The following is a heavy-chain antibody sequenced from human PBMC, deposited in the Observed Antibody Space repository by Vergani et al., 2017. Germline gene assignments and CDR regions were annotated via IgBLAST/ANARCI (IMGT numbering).Heavy chain of an antibody. V-gene: IGHV3-30*03. CDR1: RFNFTDYV. D-gene: IGHD1-1*01. Sequence: QEQLMESGGGGVQPGGSLRLPCEGSRFNFTDYVIQWVRQAPGKGLEWVATVSYDGYNEYYADSVRGRFTISRDNSRNTVSLQMDSLRLEDTAVYYCARNPRPRSINSVCRYVFDVWGHGTKVTVSS. CDR2: VSYDGYNE. J-gene: IGHJ3*01. CDR3: ARNPRPRSINSVCRYVFDV.